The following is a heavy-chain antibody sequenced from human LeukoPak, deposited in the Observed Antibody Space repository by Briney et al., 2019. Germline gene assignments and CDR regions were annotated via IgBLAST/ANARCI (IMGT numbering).Heavy chain of an antibody. J-gene: IGHJ4*02. D-gene: IGHD5-18*01. CDR2: IYYSGST. Sequence: SETLSLTCTVSGGSISSYCWSWVRQPPGKGLEWIGTIYYSGSTKNNASLKSRRTILVDTSNNKFSLMQMTMPAADAAAFYCAGGVAGIQLFDYGGQGTLVTVS. CDR3: AGGVAGIQLFDY. CDR1: GGSISSYC. V-gene: IGHV4-59*01.